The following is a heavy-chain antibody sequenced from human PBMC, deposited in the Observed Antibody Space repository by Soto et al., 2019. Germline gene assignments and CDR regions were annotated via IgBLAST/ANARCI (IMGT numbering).Heavy chain of an antibody. CDR2: IIPILGIA. V-gene: IGHV1-69*04. J-gene: IGHJ5*02. D-gene: IGHD2-2*01. CDR1: GGTFSSYT. CDR3: ARDRFEYCSSTSCPNWFDP. Sequence: SVKVSCKASGGTFSSYTISWVRQAPGQGLEWMGRIIPILGIANYAQKFQGRVTITADRSTSTAYMELSSLRSEDTAVYYCARDRFEYCSSTSCPNWFDPWGQGTLVTVSS.